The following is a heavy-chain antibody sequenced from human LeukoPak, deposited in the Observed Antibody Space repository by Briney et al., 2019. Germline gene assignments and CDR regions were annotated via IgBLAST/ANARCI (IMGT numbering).Heavy chain of an antibody. CDR1: GFTFSNYA. CDR2: ITGPGGGT. V-gene: IGHV3-23*01. J-gene: IGHJ4*02. Sequence: GGSLRLSCAASGFTFSNYAMSWVRQAPGKGLEWVSTITGPGGGTYYADSVQGRFTISRDNSDNTLYLQMNSLRVEDTALYYCARNDYNTLDYWGQGTLVTVSS. D-gene: IGHD5-24*01. CDR3: ARNDYNTLDY.